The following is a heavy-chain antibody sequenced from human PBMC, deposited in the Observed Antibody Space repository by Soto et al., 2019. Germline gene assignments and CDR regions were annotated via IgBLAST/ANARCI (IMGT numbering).Heavy chain of an antibody. D-gene: IGHD6-13*01. CDR2: ISYDGSNK. CDR3: ASLGYSSSWYGAFDI. V-gene: IGHV3-30*03. Sequence: ALRLSCAASGFTFSNYGMHWVRQAPGKGLEWVALISYDGSNKYYADSVKGRFTISRDNSKNTLYLQMNSLRAEDTAVYYCASLGYSSSWYGAFDIWGQGTMVTVSS. CDR1: GFTFSNYG. J-gene: IGHJ3*02.